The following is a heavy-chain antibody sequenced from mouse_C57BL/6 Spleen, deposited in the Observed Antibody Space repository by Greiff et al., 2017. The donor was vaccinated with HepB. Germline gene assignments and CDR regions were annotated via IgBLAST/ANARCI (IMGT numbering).Heavy chain of an antibody. CDR1: GFNIKDYY. Sequence: VHVKQSGAELVRPGASVKLSCTASGFNIKDYYMHWVKQRPEQGLEWIGRIDPEDGDTEYAPKFQGKATMTADTSSNTAYLQLSSLTSEDTAVYYCTNYYEKYFDVWGTGTTVTVSS. V-gene: IGHV14-1*01. CDR3: TNYYEKYFDV. D-gene: IGHD1-1*02. CDR2: IDPEDGDT. J-gene: IGHJ1*03.